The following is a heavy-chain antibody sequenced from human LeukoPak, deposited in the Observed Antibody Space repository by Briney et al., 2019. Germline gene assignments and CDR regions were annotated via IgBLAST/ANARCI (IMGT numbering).Heavy chain of an antibody. Sequence: ASVKVSCKASGYTFTSYAMHWVRQAPGQRLEWMGWINAGNGNAKYSQKFQGRVTITRDTSASTAYMELSSLRSEDTAVYYCARDELYYYDSSGYPDYWGQGTLVTVSS. D-gene: IGHD3-22*01. CDR3: ARDELYYYDSSGYPDY. CDR1: GYTFTSYA. J-gene: IGHJ4*02. V-gene: IGHV1-3*01. CDR2: INAGNGNA.